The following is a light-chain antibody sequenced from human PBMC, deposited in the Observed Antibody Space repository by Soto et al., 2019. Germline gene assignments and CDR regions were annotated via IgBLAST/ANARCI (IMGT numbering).Light chain of an antibody. Sequence: QSVLTQPPSVSAAPGQTVTISCSGSSSNIGNNYVSWYQQLPGTAPKLLIYDNNKRPSGIPDRFSGSKSGTSATLGITGLQTGDEADYYCGTWDSSLSAGNAVFGGGTQLTVL. CDR1: SSNIGNNY. J-gene: IGLJ7*01. CDR2: DNN. V-gene: IGLV1-51*01. CDR3: GTWDSSLSAGNAV.